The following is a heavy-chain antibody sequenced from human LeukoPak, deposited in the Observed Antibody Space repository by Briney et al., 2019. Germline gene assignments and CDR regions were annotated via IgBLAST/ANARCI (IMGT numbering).Heavy chain of an antibody. Sequence: GASVKVSCKASGYTFTGYYMHWVRQAPGQGLEWMGRINPNSGSTNYAQKFQGRVTMTRDTSISTAYMELSRLRSDDTAVYYCARDLRCSGGSCYDYWGQGTLVTVSS. J-gene: IGHJ4*02. D-gene: IGHD2-15*01. V-gene: IGHV1-2*06. CDR1: GYTFTGYY. CDR3: ARDLRCSGGSCYDY. CDR2: INPNSGST.